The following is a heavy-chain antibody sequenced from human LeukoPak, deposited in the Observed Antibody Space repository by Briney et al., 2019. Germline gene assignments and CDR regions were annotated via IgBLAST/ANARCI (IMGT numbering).Heavy chain of an antibody. CDR1: GFTFSSYA. D-gene: IGHD3-22*01. CDR2: ISGSGDST. Sequence: HSGGSLRLSCAASGFTFSSYAMSWVRQAPGKGLEWVSTISGSGDSTYYADSVKGRFTISRDNSKNTLYLQMNSLRAEDTAVYYCAKDVWSSHYYDSSGQDAFDIWGQGTMVTISS. J-gene: IGHJ3*02. V-gene: IGHV3-23*01. CDR3: AKDVWSSHYYDSSGQDAFDI.